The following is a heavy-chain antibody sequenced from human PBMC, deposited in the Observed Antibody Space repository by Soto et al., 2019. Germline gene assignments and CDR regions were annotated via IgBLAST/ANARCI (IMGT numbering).Heavy chain of an antibody. Sequence: SETLSLTCTVSGDSISRYYWSWIRQAPGKGLEWIGFIYDSGSSGRSNYNPSLKSRVTISIDMSKNQFSLKLSSVTAADTAVYYCAGPSVGCLDRWGPGTLVTVSS. J-gene: IGHJ5*02. CDR2: IYDSGSSGRS. V-gene: IGHV4-59*08. CDR3: AGPSVGCLDR. D-gene: IGHD3-10*01. CDR1: GDSISRYY.